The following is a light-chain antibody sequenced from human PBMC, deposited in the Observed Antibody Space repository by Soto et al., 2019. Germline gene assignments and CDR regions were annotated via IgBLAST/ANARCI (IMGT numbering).Light chain of an antibody. J-gene: IGKJ1*01. Sequence: EIVLTQSPASLSVSPGERATLSCRASQSVRSKVAWYQQKPGQAPSLVIYDTYIRATGIPARFSGSGSGTDFTLTISGLQPEDFAVYYCQQYGTSPGTFGQGTKVDI. CDR2: DTY. CDR3: QQYGTSPGT. CDR1: QSVRSK. V-gene: IGKV3-15*01.